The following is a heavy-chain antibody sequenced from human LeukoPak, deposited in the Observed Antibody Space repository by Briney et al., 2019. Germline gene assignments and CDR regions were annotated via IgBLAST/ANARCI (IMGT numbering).Heavy chain of an antibody. CDR3: ARGPFGVVVPAGYGMDV. CDR1: GGSISSYY. V-gene: IGHV4-59*01. Sequence: SETLSLTCTVSGGSISSYYWSWIRQPPGKGLEWIGYIYYSGSTNYNPSLKSRVTISVDTSKNQFSLKLSSVTAADTAVYYCARGPFGVVVPAGYGMDVWGQGPTVTVSS. D-gene: IGHD2-2*01. J-gene: IGHJ6*02. CDR2: IYYSGST.